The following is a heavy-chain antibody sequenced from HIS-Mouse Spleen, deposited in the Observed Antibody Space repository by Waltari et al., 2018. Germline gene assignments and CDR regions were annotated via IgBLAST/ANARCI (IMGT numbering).Heavy chain of an antibody. J-gene: IGHJ2*01. CDR3: AREIPYSSSWYDWYFDL. CDR2: IYYSGST. V-gene: IGHV4-39*07. D-gene: IGHD6-13*01. CDR1: GGSISSSSYY. Sequence: QLQLQESGPGLVKPSETLSLTCTVSGGSISSSSYYWGWIRQPPGKGLEWIGSIYYSGSTYYNPSLKSRVTISVDTSKNQFSLKLSSVTDADTAVYYCAREIPYSSSWYDWYFDLWSRGTLVTVSS.